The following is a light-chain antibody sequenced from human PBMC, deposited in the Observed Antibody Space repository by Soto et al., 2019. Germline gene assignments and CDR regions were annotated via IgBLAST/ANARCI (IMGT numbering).Light chain of an antibody. Sequence: DIQVTQSPSSLSASVGDRVTITCRASQGISNCLAWYQQKPGKGPKFLIYAASTLQSGVPSRFSGSGSGTDFTLTISSLQPEDVATYYCQKYTSVPTFGGGTKVDIK. V-gene: IGKV1-27*01. CDR3: QKYTSVPT. J-gene: IGKJ4*01. CDR1: QGISNC. CDR2: AAS.